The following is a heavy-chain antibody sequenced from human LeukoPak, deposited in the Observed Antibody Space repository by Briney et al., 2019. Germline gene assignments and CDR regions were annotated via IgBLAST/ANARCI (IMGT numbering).Heavy chain of an antibody. J-gene: IGHJ4*02. V-gene: IGHV1-2*02. D-gene: IGHD5-18*01. CDR2: INPNSGGT. CDR1: GYTFTGYY. CDR3: ARDCGYRAKGPFDY. Sequence: ASVKVSCKAPGYTFTGYYMHWVRQAPGQGLEWMGWINPNSGGTNYAQKFQGRVTMTRDTSISTAYMELSRLRSDDTAVYYCARDCGYRAKGPFDYWGQGTLVTVSS.